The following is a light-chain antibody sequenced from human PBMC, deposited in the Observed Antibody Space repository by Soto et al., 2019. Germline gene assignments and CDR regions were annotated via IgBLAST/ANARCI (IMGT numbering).Light chain of an antibody. CDR1: QSVSSSY. CDR3: QQYNRWPPIT. CDR2: GTS. V-gene: IGKV3-15*01. Sequence: EIVMTQSPATLSVSPGERATLSCRASQSVSSSYFAWYQQKPGQAPRLLIYGTSIRATGIPARFSGSGSGTEFSLTISSLQSEDFAVYYCQQYNRWPPITFGQGTRLEIK. J-gene: IGKJ5*01.